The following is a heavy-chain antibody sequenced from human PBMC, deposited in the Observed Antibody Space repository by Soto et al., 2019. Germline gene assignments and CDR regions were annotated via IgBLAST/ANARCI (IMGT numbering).Heavy chain of an antibody. J-gene: IGHJ4*02. CDR1: GGSISSSNW. CDR2: TYHVGST. Sequence: LSLTCTVSGGSISSSNWWTWVRQAPGKGLEWIGYTYHVGSTSHNPSLKGRVSISVDKSKNQFSLKLNSLTAADTAVYYCAREPLTWGQGTLVTVSS. CDR3: AREPLT. V-gene: IGHV4-4*02.